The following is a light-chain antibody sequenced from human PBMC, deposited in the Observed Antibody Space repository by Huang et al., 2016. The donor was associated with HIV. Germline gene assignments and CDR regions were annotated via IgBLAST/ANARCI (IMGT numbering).Light chain of an antibody. CDR1: ETIATY. CDR2: VAS. V-gene: IGKV1-39*01. Sequence: DIQMTQSPSSLSASVGDRVMLTCRASETIATYLNWYQQKPGKAPRLLINVASTLQSGVPSRFSGSGSGTDFTLTISSLQPEDFAIYYCQQSHTTPRTFGQGTKVEVK. CDR3: QQSHTTPRT. J-gene: IGKJ1*01.